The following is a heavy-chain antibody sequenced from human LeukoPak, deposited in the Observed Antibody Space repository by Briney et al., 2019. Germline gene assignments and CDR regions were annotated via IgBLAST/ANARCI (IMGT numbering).Heavy chain of an antibody. V-gene: IGHV4-31*03. J-gene: IGHJ6*03. D-gene: IGHD3-3*01. Sequence: SETLSLTCTVSGGSISSGGYYWSWIRQHPGKGLEWIGYIYYSGSTYYNPSRKSRVTISVDTSKNQFSLKLSSVTAADTAVYYCARVYNFWSGYPRTHYYYMDVWGKGTTVTVSS. CDR2: IYYSGST. CDR3: ARVYNFWSGYPRTHYYYMDV. CDR1: GGSISSGGYY.